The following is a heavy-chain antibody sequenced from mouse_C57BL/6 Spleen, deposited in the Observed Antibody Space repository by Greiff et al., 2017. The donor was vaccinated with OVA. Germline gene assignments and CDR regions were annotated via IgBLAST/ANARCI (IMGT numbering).Heavy chain of an antibody. CDR2: INYDGSST. CDR3: ARDWGSFDY. J-gene: IGHJ2*01. Sequence: EVKLMESEGGLVQPGSSMKLSCTASGFTFSDYYMAWVRQVPEKGLEWVANINYDGSSTYYLDSLKSRFIISRDNAKNILYLQMSSLKSEDTATYYCARDWGSFDYWGQGTTLTVSS. V-gene: IGHV5-16*01. CDR1: GFTFSDYY.